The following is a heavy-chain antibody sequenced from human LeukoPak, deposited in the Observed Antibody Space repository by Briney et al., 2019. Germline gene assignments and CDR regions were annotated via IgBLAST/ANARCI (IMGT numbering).Heavy chain of an antibody. Sequence: SETLSLTCAVYGGSFSGYYWSWIRQPPGKGLEWIGEINHSGSTNYNPSLKSRVTIPVDTSKNQFSLKLSSVTAADTAVYYCARGLGSGSSPVDYWGQGTLVTVSS. CDR1: GGSFSGYY. CDR3: ARGLGSGSSPVDY. CDR2: INHSGST. J-gene: IGHJ4*02. D-gene: IGHD3-10*01. V-gene: IGHV4-34*01.